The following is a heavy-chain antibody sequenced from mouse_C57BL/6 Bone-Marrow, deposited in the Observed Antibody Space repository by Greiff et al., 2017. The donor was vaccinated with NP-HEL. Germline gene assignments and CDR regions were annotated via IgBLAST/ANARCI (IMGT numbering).Heavy chain of an antibody. CDR1: GFSLTSYG. Sequence: VQRVESGPGLVQPSQSLSITCTVSGFSLTSYGVHWVRQSPGKGLEWLGVIWSGGSTDYNAAFISRLSISKDNSKSQVFFKMNSLQADDTAIYYCARQRAIPLYDYSWFAYWGQGTLVTVSA. V-gene: IGHV2-2*01. J-gene: IGHJ3*01. CDR3: ARQRAIPLYDYSWFAY. D-gene: IGHD2-4*01. CDR2: IWSGGST.